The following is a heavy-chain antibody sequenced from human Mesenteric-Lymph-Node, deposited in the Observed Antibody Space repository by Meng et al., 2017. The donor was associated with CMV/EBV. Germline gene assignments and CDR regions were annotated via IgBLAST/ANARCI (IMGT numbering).Heavy chain of an antibody. V-gene: IGHV4-59*01. D-gene: IGHD4-11*01. Sequence: SETLSLTCTVSGGSISSYYWSWIRQPPGKGLEWIGYMYYSGSTNYNPSLQTRVTVSINTSKNQFSLKLTSVTAADTAVYYCARRPAYSGAFDSWGQGTLVTVSS. CDR3: ARRPAYSGAFDS. CDR1: GGSISSYY. CDR2: MYYSGST. J-gene: IGHJ4*02.